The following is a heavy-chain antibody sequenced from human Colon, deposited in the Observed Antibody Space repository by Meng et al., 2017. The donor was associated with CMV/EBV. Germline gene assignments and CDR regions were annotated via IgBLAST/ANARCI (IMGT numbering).Heavy chain of an antibody. J-gene: IGHJ4*02. CDR1: GFAFSNHW. Sequence: GESLKISCAASGFAFSNHWMHWVRQAPGKGLVWVSRINSEGSTTTYADSVEGRFTISRDNSKNTVYVQMNNLRVEDTAVYYCVKGRAVPGTSYFDYWGQGTLVTVSS. CDR2: INSEGSTT. CDR3: VKGRAVPGTSYFDY. D-gene: IGHD6-19*01. V-gene: IGHV3-74*01.